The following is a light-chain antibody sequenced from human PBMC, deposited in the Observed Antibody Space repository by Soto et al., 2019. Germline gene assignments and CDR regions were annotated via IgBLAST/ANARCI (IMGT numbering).Light chain of an antibody. CDR3: QQYGSSPPRYT. CDR2: SAS. CDR1: ESVSASY. J-gene: IGKJ2*01. V-gene: IGKV3-20*01. Sequence: EIVLTQSPGTLSLSPGERATLSCRANESVSASYLAWYQQKPGQAPRLLIYSASRRATGIPDRFSGRGSGTDFTLTISRPEPEDFAVYYRQQYGSSPPRYTFGQGAKLEIK.